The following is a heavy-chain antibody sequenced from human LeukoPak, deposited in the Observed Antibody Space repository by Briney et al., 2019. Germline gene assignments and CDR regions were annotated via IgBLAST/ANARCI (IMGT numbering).Heavy chain of an antibody. J-gene: IGHJ4*02. V-gene: IGHV3-73*01. Sequence: GGSLRLSCVVSGYTFSGSAVHWVRQASGKGLEWVGRIRSKANNYATAYAASVKGRFTISRDDSKNTAYLQMNSLKTEDTAVYYCTGDNFDSSVKFDYWGQGTLVTVSS. CDR2: IRSKANNYAT. D-gene: IGHD3-22*01. CDR1: GYTFSGSA. CDR3: TGDNFDSSVKFDY.